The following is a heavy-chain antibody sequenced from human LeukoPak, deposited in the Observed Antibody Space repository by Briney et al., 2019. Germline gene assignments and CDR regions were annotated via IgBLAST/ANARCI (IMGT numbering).Heavy chain of an antibody. D-gene: IGHD4-17*01. CDR3: ARDPNGDYIGTFDM. CDR2: INSGGAI. J-gene: IGHJ3*02. CDR1: GFTFSDYA. Sequence: GGSLRLSCAASGFTFSDYAMTWVRQAPGKGLEWVSTINSGGAINYADSVKGRFTISRDNPKNTLHLQMNSLRAEDTAVYFCARDPNGDYIGTFDMWGRGTMVSVSS. V-gene: IGHV3-23*01.